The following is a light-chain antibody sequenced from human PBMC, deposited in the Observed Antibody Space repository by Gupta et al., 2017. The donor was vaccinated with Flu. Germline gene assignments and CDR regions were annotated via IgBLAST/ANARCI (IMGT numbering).Light chain of an antibody. J-gene: IGLJ3*02. V-gene: IGLV1-40*01. CDR3: QSYDSSLSGWV. CDR1: SSNIGAGYD. Sequence: QSVLTQPPSVSGAPGQRVTISCTGRSSNIGAGYDVHWYQQLPGTAPKLLIYGNSTRPPGVPDRFSGSKSGTSSALAITGLQAEDEADYYCQSYDSSLSGWVFGGGTKLTVL. CDR2: GNS.